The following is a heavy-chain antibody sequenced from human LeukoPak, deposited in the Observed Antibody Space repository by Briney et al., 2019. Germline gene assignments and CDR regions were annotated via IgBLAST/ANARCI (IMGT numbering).Heavy chain of an antibody. CDR2: IFYSGHT. CDR3: ARDTDRRSSPGSWFDP. J-gene: IGHJ5*02. D-gene: IGHD2-15*01. CDR1: GGSITSHS. Sequence: SETLSLTCTVSGGSITSHSWSWIRQPPGKGLEWIGYIFYSGHTNYNPSLRSRVTVSVDTSKTQFSLRLTSVTAADTAVYYCARDTDRRSSPGSWFDPWGQGTLVTVSS. V-gene: IGHV4-59*11.